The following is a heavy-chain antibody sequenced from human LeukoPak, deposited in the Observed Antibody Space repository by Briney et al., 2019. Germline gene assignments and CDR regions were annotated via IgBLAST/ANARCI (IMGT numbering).Heavy chain of an antibody. J-gene: IGHJ4*02. CDR2: IWYDGSNK. CDR3: ARGYDILTGYLYYFDY. CDR1: GFTFSSYG. V-gene: IGHV3-33*01. Sequence: GGSLRLSCAASGFTFSSYGMHWVRQAPGKGLEWVAVIWYDGSNKYYADSVKGRFTIARDNSKNTLYLQMNSLRAEDTAVYYCARGYDILTGYLYYFDYWGQGTLVTVSS. D-gene: IGHD3-9*01.